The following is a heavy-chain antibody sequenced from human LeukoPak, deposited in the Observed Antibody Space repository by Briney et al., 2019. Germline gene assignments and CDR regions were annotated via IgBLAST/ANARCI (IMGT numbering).Heavy chain of an antibody. V-gene: IGHV4-59*01. Sequence: TSETLSLTCTASGGSISSYYWSWIRQPPEKGLEWIGYTHYSGSTKYNPSLKSRLTMSLDTSKNQFSLRLSSVTAADTAVYFCARGAAGTGAADYWGQGTLVTVSS. CDR2: THYSGST. J-gene: IGHJ4*02. CDR1: GGSISSYY. CDR3: ARGAAGTGAADY. D-gene: IGHD6-13*01.